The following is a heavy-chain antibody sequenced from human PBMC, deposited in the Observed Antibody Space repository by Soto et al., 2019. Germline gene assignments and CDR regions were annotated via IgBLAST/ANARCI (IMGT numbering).Heavy chain of an antibody. V-gene: IGHV3-33*01. CDR1: GFTFSTHA. Sequence: QVQLVESGGGVVQPEMSLRLSCAASGFTFSTHAMHWVRQAPGKGLEWVAMIWNDGNNKCYADSVKGRFTVSRDNSEHTVSLQMNSLRVEDTAVYYCGRDPPGSGWSLDYWGQGTLVTVSS. J-gene: IGHJ4*02. D-gene: IGHD6-19*01. CDR2: IWNDGNNK. CDR3: GRDPPGSGWSLDY.